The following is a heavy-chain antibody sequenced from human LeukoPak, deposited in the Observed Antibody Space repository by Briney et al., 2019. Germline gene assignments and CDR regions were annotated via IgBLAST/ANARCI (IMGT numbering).Heavy chain of an antibody. D-gene: IGHD3-10*01. Sequence: SETLSLTCTVSGGSISSYYWSWIRQPAGKGLEWIGRIYTSGSTNYNPSLKSRVTMSVDTSKNQFSLKLSSVTAADTAVYYCARGGYYGSGSSINWFDPWGQGTLVTVSS. J-gene: IGHJ5*02. CDR3: ARGGYYGSGSSINWFDP. CDR1: GGSISSYY. V-gene: IGHV4-4*07. CDR2: IYTSGST.